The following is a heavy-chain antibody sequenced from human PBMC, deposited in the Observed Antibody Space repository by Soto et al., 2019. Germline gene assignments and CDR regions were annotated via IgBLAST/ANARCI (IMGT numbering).Heavy chain of an antibody. CDR3: AREYSSSWYGH. V-gene: IGHV2-5*01. Sequence: QITLKESGPTLVKPTQTLTLTCTFSGFSLSTNAVGVGWIRQPPGKALEWLALIYWNDDKRYNPSLKSRLTITKATSKNQVVLTMTNMDPVDTATYYCAREYSSSWYGHWGQGTLVTVSS. D-gene: IGHD6-13*01. J-gene: IGHJ1*01. CDR1: GFSLSTNAVG. CDR2: IYWNDDK.